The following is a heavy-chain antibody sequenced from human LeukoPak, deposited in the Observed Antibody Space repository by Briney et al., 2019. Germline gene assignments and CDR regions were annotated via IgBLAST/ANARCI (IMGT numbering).Heavy chain of an antibody. CDR3: ARPLPYDDGAFDI. J-gene: IGHJ3*02. D-gene: IGHD3-16*01. Sequence: SETLSLTCTVSGGSISSSSYYWGWIRQPPGKGLEWIGSIYYSGSTYYKPSLKSRVTISVDTSKNQFSLKLSSVTAADTAVYYCARPLPYDDGAFDIWGQGTMVTVSS. CDR2: IYYSGST. V-gene: IGHV4-39*01. CDR1: GGSISSSSYY.